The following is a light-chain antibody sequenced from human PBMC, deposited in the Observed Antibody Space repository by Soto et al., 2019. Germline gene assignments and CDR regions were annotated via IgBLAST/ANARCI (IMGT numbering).Light chain of an antibody. V-gene: IGLV2-14*01. CDR3: SSYTSSSTLVV. Sequence: QSALTQPASVSGSPGQSITISCTGTSIDVGGYNYVSWYQQHPGKAPKLMIYDVSNRPSGVSNHFSGSKSGNTASLTISGLQAEDEADYYCSSYTSSSTLVVFGGGTKLTVL. CDR2: DVS. J-gene: IGLJ2*01. CDR1: SIDVGGYNY.